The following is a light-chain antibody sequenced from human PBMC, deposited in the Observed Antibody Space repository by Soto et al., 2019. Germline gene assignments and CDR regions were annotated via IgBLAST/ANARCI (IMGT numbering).Light chain of an antibody. CDR2: RNN. Sequence: QSVLTQPPSASGTPGQRVTISCSGSSSNIGSNYVYWYQQLPGTAPKLLIYRNNQRPSRVPDRFSGSKSGTSASLAISGLRSEDEADYYCAAWDDSLSGRGVVFGGGTKVTVL. J-gene: IGLJ2*01. CDR1: SSNIGSNY. V-gene: IGLV1-47*01. CDR3: AAWDDSLSGRGVV.